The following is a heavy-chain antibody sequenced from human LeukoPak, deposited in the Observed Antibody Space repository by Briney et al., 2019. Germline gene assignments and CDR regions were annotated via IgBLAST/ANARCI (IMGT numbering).Heavy chain of an antibody. J-gene: IGHJ3*02. Sequence: GSLRLSCAASGFTFSSYGMHWVRQAPGKGLEWVAFIRYDGSNKYYADSVKGRFTISRDNSKNTLYLQMNSLRAEDTAVYYCAKDSHYYGSGSYYKGAFDTWGQGTMVTVSS. D-gene: IGHD3-10*01. CDR1: GFTFSSYG. CDR2: IRYDGSNK. CDR3: AKDSHYYGSGSYYKGAFDT. V-gene: IGHV3-30*02.